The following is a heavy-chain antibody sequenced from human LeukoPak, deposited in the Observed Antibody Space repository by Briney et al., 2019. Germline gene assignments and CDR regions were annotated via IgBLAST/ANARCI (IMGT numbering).Heavy chain of an antibody. Sequence: GGSLRLSCADSGFTFSNYNMNWVRQAQGKAMEWVSSITSSGTYTFYADSVKGRFTISRDNAKNSLYLQMDSLGPEDTAVYYCARDPYSGNYGTYYYYYMDVWGKGTTVTISS. CDR3: ARDPYSGNYGTYYYYYMDV. CDR1: GFTFSNYN. D-gene: IGHD1-26*01. V-gene: IGHV3-21*01. J-gene: IGHJ6*03. CDR2: ITSSGTYT.